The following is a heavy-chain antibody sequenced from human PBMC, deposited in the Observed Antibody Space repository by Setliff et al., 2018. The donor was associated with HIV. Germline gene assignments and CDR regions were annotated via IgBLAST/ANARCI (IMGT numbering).Heavy chain of an antibody. CDR3: ARDSDYYDSSTYRLDY. CDR2: IYTSGRI. D-gene: IGHD3-22*01. Sequence: SETLSLTCTVPGGSISSGSYYWSWIRQPAGKGLEWIGRIYTSGRIDYNPSLKSRVTISVDTSNKQFSLNLSSVTAADTAVYYCARDSDYYDSSTYRLDYWGQGTLVTVSS. J-gene: IGHJ4*02. V-gene: IGHV4-61*02. CDR1: GGSISSGSYY.